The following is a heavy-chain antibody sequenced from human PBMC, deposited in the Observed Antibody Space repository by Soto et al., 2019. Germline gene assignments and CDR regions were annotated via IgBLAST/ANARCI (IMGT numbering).Heavy chain of an antibody. D-gene: IGHD4-17*01. CDR1: GNTFSSYA. CDR3: ASESTTVGPLGY. J-gene: IGHJ4*02. Sequence: AASVRVSGKASGNTFSSYAISWVRQAPGQGLEWMGGIIPIFGTANYAQKFQGRVTITADKSTSTAYMELSSLRSEDTAVYYCASESTTVGPLGYWGQGTLVTVSS. V-gene: IGHV1-69*06. CDR2: IIPIFGTA.